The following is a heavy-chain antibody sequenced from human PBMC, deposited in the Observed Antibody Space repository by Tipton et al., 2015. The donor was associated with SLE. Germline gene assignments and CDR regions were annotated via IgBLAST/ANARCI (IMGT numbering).Heavy chain of an antibody. CDR1: GGSISSGGYS. V-gene: IGHV4-61*08. J-gene: IGHJ4*02. D-gene: IGHD4-17*01. Sequence: TLSLTCTVSGGSISSGGYSWSWIRQPPGKGLEWIGEINYSGSTNYNSSLKSRVTISVDSSKNQFSLKLSSVTAADTAVYYCARGLDSNWDYGDYFDYWGQGTLVTVSS. CDR3: ARGLDSNWDYGDYFDY. CDR2: INYSGST.